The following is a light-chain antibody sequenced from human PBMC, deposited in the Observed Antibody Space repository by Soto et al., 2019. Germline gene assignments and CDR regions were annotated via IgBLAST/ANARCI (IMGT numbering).Light chain of an antibody. CDR3: QQYGSSLWT. Sequence: EIVLTLSPGTLSLSTGERATLSCRASQSVRSSHLAWYQQMPGQAPRLLIYGASNRATGIPDRFSGSGSGTDFTLTISRLEPEDFAVYYCQQYGSSLWTFGQGTKVDIK. V-gene: IGKV3-20*01. J-gene: IGKJ1*01. CDR2: GAS. CDR1: QSVRSSH.